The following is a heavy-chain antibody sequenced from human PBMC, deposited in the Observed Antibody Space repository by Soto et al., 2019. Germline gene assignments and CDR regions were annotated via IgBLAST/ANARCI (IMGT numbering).Heavy chain of an antibody. CDR1: GGSMNGFY. Sequence: PSETLSLTCTVSGGSMNGFYWNWIRQPAGGGLEWIGRVYSSGRADYNPSLKSRITMSVDTSKNQFYLNLRFVTAADTAVYVCAKDKSGAADIWGHETMVTVS. CDR2: VYSSGRA. V-gene: IGHV4-4*07. J-gene: IGHJ3*02. CDR3: AKDKSGAADI.